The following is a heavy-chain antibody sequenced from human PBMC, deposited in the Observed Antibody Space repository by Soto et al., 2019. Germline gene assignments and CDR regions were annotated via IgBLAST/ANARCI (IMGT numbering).Heavy chain of an antibody. V-gene: IGHV3-30-3*01. D-gene: IGHD2-2*01. CDR3: GRCSSTSCHLGSDY. CDR1: GFTFSSYA. J-gene: IGHJ4*02. CDR2: ISYDGISQ. Sequence: QVQLVESGGGVVQPGRSLRLSCAASGFTFSSYAMNWVRQAPVKGLEWVARISYDGISQYYADSVKGRFTISRDSSKNTLYLQMNSLGAADTAVYYCGRCSSTSCHLGSDYWGQGTLVTVSS.